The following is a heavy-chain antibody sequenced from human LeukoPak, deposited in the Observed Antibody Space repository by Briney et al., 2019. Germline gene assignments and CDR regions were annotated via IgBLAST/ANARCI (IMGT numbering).Heavy chain of an antibody. V-gene: IGHV4-34*01. D-gene: IGHD6-13*01. J-gene: IGHJ5*02. Sequence: SETLSLTCAVYGGSFSGYYWSWIRQPPGKGLEWIGEINHSGSTNYNPSLKSRVTISVDTSKDQFSLKLSSVTAADTAVYYCARGLGIAAAGKSNWFDPWGQGTLVTVSS. CDR1: GGSFSGYY. CDR2: INHSGST. CDR3: ARGLGIAAAGKSNWFDP.